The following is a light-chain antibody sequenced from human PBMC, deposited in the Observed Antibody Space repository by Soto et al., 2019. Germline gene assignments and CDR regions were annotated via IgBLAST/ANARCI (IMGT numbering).Light chain of an antibody. CDR2: DAS. Sequence: DIVLTQSPATLSLSPGERATLSCRASQSISTFLAWYQQRPGQAPRLLIYDASHRATGIPPRFSGSGSGTDFTLTISSLEPEDFATYYCQQRSSLFTFDPGTKVHLK. J-gene: IGKJ3*01. CDR3: QQRSSLFT. CDR1: QSISTF. V-gene: IGKV3-11*01.